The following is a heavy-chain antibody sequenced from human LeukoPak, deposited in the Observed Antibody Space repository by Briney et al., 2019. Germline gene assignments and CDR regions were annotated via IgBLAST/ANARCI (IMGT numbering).Heavy chain of an antibody. D-gene: IGHD6-19*01. V-gene: IGHV3-7*01. Sequence: GGSLRLSCAASGFTFSSYWMSWVRQAPGKGLEWVANIKQDGSEKYYVDSVKGRFTISRDNAKNSLYLQMNSLRAEDTAVYYCARGFTLAVAVFDYWGQGTLVTVSS. CDR1: GFTFSSYW. J-gene: IGHJ4*02. CDR3: ARGFTLAVAVFDY. CDR2: IKQDGSEK.